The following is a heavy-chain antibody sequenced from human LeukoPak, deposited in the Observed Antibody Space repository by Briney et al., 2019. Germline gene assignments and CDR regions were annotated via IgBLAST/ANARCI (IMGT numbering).Heavy chain of an antibody. Sequence: SETLSLTCTVSGGSISSSSYYWGWIRQPPGKGLEWIGSIYYSGSTYYNPSLKSRVTISVDTSKNQFSLKLSSVTAADTAVYYCARRRYYDSSGYVNLDYWGQGTLVTVSS. CDR3: ARRRYYDSSGYVNLDY. D-gene: IGHD3-22*01. CDR2: IYYSGST. V-gene: IGHV4-39*01. CDR1: GGSISSSSYY. J-gene: IGHJ4*02.